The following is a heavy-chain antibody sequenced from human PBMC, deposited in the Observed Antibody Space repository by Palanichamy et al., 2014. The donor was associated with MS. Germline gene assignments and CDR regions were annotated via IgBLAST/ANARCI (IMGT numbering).Heavy chain of an antibody. D-gene: IGHD3-16*01. CDR2: ISGSGGNT. Sequence: QVQLVQSGAEVKKLGASVKVSCKASGYTFTNYGVSWVRLAPGQGLEWAGWISGSGGNTYYAQKLQGRVTVTTDTSTSAAYMELRSLRSDDTAVYYCARDWNYVVDYWGQGTLVTVSS. CDR1: GYTFTNYG. J-gene: IGHJ4*02. CDR3: ARDWNYVVDY. V-gene: IGHV1-18*04.